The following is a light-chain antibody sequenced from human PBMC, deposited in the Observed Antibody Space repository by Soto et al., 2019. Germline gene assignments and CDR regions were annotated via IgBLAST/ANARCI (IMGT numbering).Light chain of an antibody. CDR2: DVN. J-gene: IGLJ2*01. V-gene: IGLV2-14*03. Sequence: QSVLTQPASVSGSPGQSIAISCTGTSSDVGAYDYVSWYQQHPGKAPKLMINDVNHRPSGVSNRFSGSKSGNTASLTISGLQAEDEADYYCSSYTSSGSVIFGGGTKVTVL. CDR1: SSDVGAYDY. CDR3: SSYTSSGSVI.